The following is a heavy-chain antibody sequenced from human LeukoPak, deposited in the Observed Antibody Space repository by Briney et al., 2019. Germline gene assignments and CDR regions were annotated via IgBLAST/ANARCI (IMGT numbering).Heavy chain of an antibody. D-gene: IGHD2-2*01. J-gene: IGHJ4*02. CDR1: GGSFNSYY. V-gene: IGHV4-59*01. CDR2: MYNSGST. Sequence: SETLSLTCTVSGGSFNSYYWSWIRQPPGRGLEWIGYMYNSGSTYYNPSLKSRVTISGDTSKNQFSLKLTSVTAADTAVYYCARLGGPAAVDYWGQGTLVTVSS. CDR3: ARLGGPAAVDY.